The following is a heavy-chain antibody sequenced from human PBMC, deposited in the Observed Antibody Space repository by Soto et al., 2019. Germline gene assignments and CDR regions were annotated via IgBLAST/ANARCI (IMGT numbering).Heavy chain of an antibody. CDR1: GYTFTSYG. CDR2: ISAYNGNT. J-gene: IGHJ5*02. CDR3: ARYRSYGDSLWFDP. Sequence: ASVKVSCKASGYTFTSYGISWVRQAPGQGLEWMGWISAYNGNTNYAQKLQGRVTMTTDKSTSTAYMKLRSLRSDDTAVYYCARYRSYGDSLWFDPWGQGTLVTVSS. D-gene: IGHD4-17*01. V-gene: IGHV1-18*01.